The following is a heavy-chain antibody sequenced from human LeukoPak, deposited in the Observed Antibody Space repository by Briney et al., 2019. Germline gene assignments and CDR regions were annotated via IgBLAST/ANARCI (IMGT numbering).Heavy chain of an antibody. D-gene: IGHD5-12*01. CDR3: ARRGYSGYDYRTYAFDI. CDR2: IYYSGST. J-gene: IGHJ3*02. V-gene: IGHV4-59*08. CDR1: GGSISSYY. Sequence: SETLSLTCTVSGGSISSYYWSWIRQPPGKGLEWIGYIYYSGSTNYNPSLKSRVTISVDTSKNQFSLKLSSVTAADTAVYYCARRGYSGYDYRTYAFDIWGQGTMVTVSS.